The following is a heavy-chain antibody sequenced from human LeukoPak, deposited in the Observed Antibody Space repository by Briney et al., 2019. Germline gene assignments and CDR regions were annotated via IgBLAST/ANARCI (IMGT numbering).Heavy chain of an antibody. V-gene: IGHV3-23*01. CDR3: AKDAVRGSGRINWFDS. Sequence: GGSLRLSCAASAFTFSTYAMNWVRQAPGKGLEWVSAMSGSGGSTYYADSVKGRFTISRDNSKNTLYLQMNSLRGEDTAAYYCAKDAVRGSGRINWFDSWGQGTLVTVSS. D-gene: IGHD3-10*01. CDR2: MSGSGGST. J-gene: IGHJ5*01. CDR1: AFTFSTYA.